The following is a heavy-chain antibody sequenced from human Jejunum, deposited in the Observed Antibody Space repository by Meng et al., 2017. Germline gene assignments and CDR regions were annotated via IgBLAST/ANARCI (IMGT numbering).Heavy chain of an antibody. V-gene: IGHV3-7*01. D-gene: IGHD1-1*01. Sequence: GGPLRLSCAASGFSFSSFWMSWVRQAPGKGVEWVANIKPDGSEKYYVDAVKGRFTISRDNTKNSLYVQMNSLRAEDTAVYLCVRYGNWYLDYWGQGTLVTVSS. CDR1: GFSFSSFW. CDR3: VRYGNWYLDY. J-gene: IGHJ4*02. CDR2: IKPDGSEK.